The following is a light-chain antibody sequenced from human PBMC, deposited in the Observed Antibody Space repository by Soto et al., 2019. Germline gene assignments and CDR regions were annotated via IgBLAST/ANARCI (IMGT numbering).Light chain of an antibody. CDR2: DAS. J-gene: IGKJ1*01. Sequence: MAQSASPLSASLAARVTISFRASQSISSWLAWYQQKPGKAPKLLIYDASSLESGVPSRFSGSGSGTEFTLTISSLQPDDFATYYCQQYNSMGTFGQGTKVDIK. CDR3: QQYNSMGT. CDR1: QSISSW. V-gene: IGKV1-5*01.